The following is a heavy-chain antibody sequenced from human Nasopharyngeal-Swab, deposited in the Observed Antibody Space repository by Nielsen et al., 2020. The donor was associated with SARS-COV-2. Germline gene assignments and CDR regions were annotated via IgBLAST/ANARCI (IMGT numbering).Heavy chain of an antibody. Sequence: SVKVSCKASGGTFSSYAISWVRQAPGQGLEWMGGIIPILGIANYAQKFQGRVTITADKSTSTAYMELSSLRSEDTAVYYCARDPYYYGSGSQRDFDYWGQGTLVTVSS. V-gene: IGHV1-69*10. CDR1: GGTFSSYA. J-gene: IGHJ4*02. D-gene: IGHD3-10*01. CDR3: ARDPYYYGSGSQRDFDY. CDR2: IIPILGIA.